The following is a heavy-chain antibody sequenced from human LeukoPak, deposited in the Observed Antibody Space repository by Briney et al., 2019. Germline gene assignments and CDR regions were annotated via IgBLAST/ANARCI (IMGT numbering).Heavy chain of an antibody. CDR1: GGSISSSNYH. V-gene: IGHV4-39*01. Sequence: SETLSLTCTVAGGSISSSNYHLGWIRQPPGKGLEWIGSIYYSGRTYYKPSLKSRVTISVDTSKSQFSLKLTSVTAADTAVYYCAGEYSRSAGHWGQGTLVTVSS. CDR3: AGEYSRSAGH. D-gene: IGHD6-6*01. J-gene: IGHJ4*02. CDR2: IYYSGRT.